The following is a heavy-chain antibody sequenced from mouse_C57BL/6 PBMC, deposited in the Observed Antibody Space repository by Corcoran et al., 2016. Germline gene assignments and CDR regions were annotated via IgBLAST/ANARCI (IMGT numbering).Heavy chain of an antibody. CDR1: GYTFTTYG. CDR2: INTYSGVP. D-gene: IGHD2-3*01. V-gene: IGHV9-3*01. J-gene: IGHJ2*01. CDR3: ARGNDGYYDY. Sequence: QIQLVQSGPELKKPGETVKISCKASGYTFTTYGMSWVKQAPGKGLKWMGWINTYSGVPTYADDFKGRFAFSLETSASTAYLQINNLKNEDTATYFCARGNDGYYDYGGQGTTLTVSS.